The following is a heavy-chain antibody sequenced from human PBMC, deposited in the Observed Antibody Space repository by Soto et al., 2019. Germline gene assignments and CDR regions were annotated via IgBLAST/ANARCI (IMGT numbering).Heavy chain of an antibody. CDR3: ARDLAPRQNDDFDY. CDR1: GFTFSDYY. J-gene: IGHJ4*02. V-gene: IGHV3-11*01. CDR2: ISTSGTTI. D-gene: IGHD1-1*01. Sequence: QVQLVESGGGLVKPGGSLRLSCAASGFTFSDYYMSWVRQAPGKGLEWVSYISTSGTTIYYADSVKGRFIISRDNAKNSLYLQMNSLRDEDTAVYYCARDLAPRQNDDFDYWGQGTLVTFSS.